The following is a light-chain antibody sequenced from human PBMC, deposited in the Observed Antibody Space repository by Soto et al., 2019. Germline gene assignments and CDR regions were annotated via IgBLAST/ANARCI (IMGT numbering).Light chain of an antibody. J-gene: IGLJ2*01. V-gene: IGLV1-51*01. CDR3: GTWDSSLRAVV. CDR2: DTS. CDR1: SSNIGNNY. Sequence: QSVLTQPPSVSATPGQKVTISCSGGSSNIGNNYVSWYQHVPGTAPKLLIYDTSKRPAGIPDRVSASKSGTSATLGITGLQTGDEADDYCGTWDSSLRAVVFGGGTKLTVL.